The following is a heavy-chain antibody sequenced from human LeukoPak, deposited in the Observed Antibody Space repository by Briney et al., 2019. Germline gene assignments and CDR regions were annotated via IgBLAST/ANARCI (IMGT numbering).Heavy chain of an antibody. CDR1: GFTFSSYS. D-gene: IGHD3-10*01. CDR3: ARADGSGIYPDY. V-gene: IGHV3-48*02. J-gene: IGHJ4*02. CDR2: ISSRSTTI. Sequence: QSGGSLRLSCAASGFTFSSYSMIWVRQAPGRGLEGVAHISSRSTTIYYADSVKGRFTISRDNAKNSLSLQMTSLRDVDTAVYYCARADGSGIYPDYWGQGTLVTVSS.